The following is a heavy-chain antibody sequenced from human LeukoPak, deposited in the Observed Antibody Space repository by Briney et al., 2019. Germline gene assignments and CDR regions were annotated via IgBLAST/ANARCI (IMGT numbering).Heavy chain of an antibody. V-gene: IGHV4-38-2*02. D-gene: IGHD3-10*01. CDR2: IYHSGST. CDR3: ARYYYGSGKGYYYMDV. J-gene: IGHJ6*03. Sequence: SETLSLTCTVSGYSISSGYYWGWIRQPPGKGLEWIGSIYHSGSTNYNPSLKSRVTISVDTSKNQFSLKLSSVTAADTAVYYCARYYYGSGKGYYYMDVWGKGTTVTISS. CDR1: GYSISSGYY.